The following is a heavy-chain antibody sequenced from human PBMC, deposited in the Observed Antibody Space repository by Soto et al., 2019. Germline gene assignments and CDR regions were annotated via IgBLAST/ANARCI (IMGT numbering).Heavy chain of an antibody. V-gene: IGHV4-31*03. CDR1: GGSISSGGYY. D-gene: IGHD2-8*01. CDR2: IYYSGST. CDR3: ARSRYCTNGVCDAFDI. Sequence: QVQLQESGPGLVKPSQTLSLTCTVSGGSISSGGYYWSWIRQHPGKGLEWIGYIYYSGSTYYNPSLKSRVTISVDTSKNQFSLKLSSVTAADTAVYYCARSRYCTNGVCDAFDIWGQGTMFTVSS. J-gene: IGHJ3*02.